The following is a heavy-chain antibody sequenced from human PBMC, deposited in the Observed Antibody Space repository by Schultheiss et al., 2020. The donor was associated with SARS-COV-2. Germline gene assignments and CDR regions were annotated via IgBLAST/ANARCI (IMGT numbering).Heavy chain of an antibody. V-gene: IGHV4-4*02. J-gene: IGHJ4*02. CDR3: ATQYCSGGSCSTSPLDY. D-gene: IGHD2-15*01. CDR1: GGSISSSNW. CDR2: IYYSGST. Sequence: SETLSLTCAVSGGSISSSNWWSWVRQPPGKGLEWIGSIYYSGSTYYNPSLKSRVTISVDTSKNQFSLKLSSVTAADTAVYYCATQYCSGGSCSTSPLDYWGQGTLVTVSS.